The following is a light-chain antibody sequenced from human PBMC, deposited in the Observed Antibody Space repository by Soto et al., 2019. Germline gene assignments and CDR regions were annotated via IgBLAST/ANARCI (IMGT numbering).Light chain of an antibody. V-gene: IGKV1-5*03. J-gene: IGKJ1*01. Sequence: DIQMTQSPSTLSASVGDRVTITCRASQSISNWLAWYQQKPGKAPKLLISQASSLESGVPSRFSGSGSETEFTLTISGLQPDDFASYYCQQYNSYSWTFGQGTKVDIK. CDR1: QSISNW. CDR3: QQYNSYSWT. CDR2: QAS.